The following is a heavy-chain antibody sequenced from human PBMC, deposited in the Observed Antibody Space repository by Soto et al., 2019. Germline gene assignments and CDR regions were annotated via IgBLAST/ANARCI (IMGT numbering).Heavy chain of an antibody. D-gene: IGHD2-2*01. CDR3: ARGGPSGIKTGIVVVPASMVNYYYYGMAV. CDR1: GGTFSSYA. Sequence: QVQLVQSGAEVKKPGSSVKVSCKASGGTFSSYAISWVRQAPGQGLEWMGGIISIFGTANYAQKFQGRVTITADESTSTAYMVLSSLRSEDTAVYYCARGGPSGIKTGIVVVPASMVNYYYYGMAVWGQGTTVTVSS. V-gene: IGHV1-69*01. CDR2: IISIFGTA. J-gene: IGHJ6*02.